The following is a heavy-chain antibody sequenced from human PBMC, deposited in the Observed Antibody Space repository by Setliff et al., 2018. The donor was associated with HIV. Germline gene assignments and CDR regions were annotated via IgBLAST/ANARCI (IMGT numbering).Heavy chain of an antibody. CDR1: GYTFTSYA. D-gene: IGHD1-26*01. CDR2: INAGNGNT. CDR3: ARDTVPIVGPEYYFDY. J-gene: IGHJ4*02. V-gene: IGHV1-3*01. Sequence: ASVKVSCKASGYTFTSYAMHWVRQAPGQRLEWMGWINAGNGNTKYSQKFQGRVTITRDTSASTAHMELSSLRSEDTAVYYCARDTVPIVGPEYYFDYWGQGTLVTVSS.